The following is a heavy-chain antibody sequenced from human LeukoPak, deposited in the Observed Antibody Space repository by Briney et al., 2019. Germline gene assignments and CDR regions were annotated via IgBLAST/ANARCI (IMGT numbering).Heavy chain of an antibody. D-gene: IGHD6-13*01. CDR3: AKDFPIAAAGTEYFDY. V-gene: IGHV3-30*02. Sequence: GGSLRLSCAASGFTFSSYEMNWVRQAPGKGLEWVAFIRYDGSNKYYADSVKGRFTISRDNSKNTLYLQMNSLRAEDTAVYYCAKDFPIAAAGTEYFDYWGQGTLVTVSS. CDR2: IRYDGSNK. J-gene: IGHJ4*02. CDR1: GFTFSSYE.